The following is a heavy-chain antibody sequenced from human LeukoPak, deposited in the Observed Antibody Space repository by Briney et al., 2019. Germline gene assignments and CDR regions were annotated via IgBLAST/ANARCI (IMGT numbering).Heavy chain of an antibody. CDR1: GFTFSSYW. CDR2: IKQDGSEK. V-gene: IGHV3-7*01. CDR3: ARLLFPSYYYGSGSYSQSPYFDY. D-gene: IGHD3-10*01. J-gene: IGHJ4*02. Sequence: GGSLRLSCAASGFTFSSYWMSCVRQAPGKGLEWVANIKQDGSEKYYVDSVKGRFTISRDNAKNSLYLQMNSLRAEDTAVYYCARLLFPSYYYGSGSYSQSPYFDYWGQGTLVTVSS.